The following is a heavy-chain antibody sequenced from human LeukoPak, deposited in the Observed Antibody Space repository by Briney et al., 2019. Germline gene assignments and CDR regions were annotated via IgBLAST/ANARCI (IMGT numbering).Heavy chain of an antibody. D-gene: IGHD4-17*01. CDR1: GGSISGSSYY. CDR3: ARLRGAMTPVTSDFDY. Sequence: PSETLSLTCTVSGGSISGSSYYWAWVRQPPGKGLEWVGSGFYSGSAYSNPSLKSRVTISVDTSRNQFSLNLSSVTAADTAVYYCARLRGAMTPVTSDFDYWGQGTVVTVSS. CDR2: GFYSGSA. J-gene: IGHJ4*02. V-gene: IGHV4-39*01.